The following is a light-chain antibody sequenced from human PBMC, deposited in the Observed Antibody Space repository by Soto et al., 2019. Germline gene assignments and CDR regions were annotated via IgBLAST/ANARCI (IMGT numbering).Light chain of an antibody. CDR2: DVS. CDR3: SSYTSSSTYVV. V-gene: IGLV2-14*01. J-gene: IGLJ2*01. CDR1: SSDVGGYNY. Sequence: HSALTQPASVSGSPGQSITISCTGTSSDVGGYNYVSWYQQHPGKAPKLMIYDVSNRPSGVSNRFSGSKSGNTASLTISGLQAEDEADYYCSSYTSSSTYVVFGGGTQLTVL.